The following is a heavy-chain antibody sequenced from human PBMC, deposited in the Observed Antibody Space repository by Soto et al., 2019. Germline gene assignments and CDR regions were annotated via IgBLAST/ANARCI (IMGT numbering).Heavy chain of an antibody. CDR1: GFSVSSNY. Sequence: GGSLRLSCAASGFSVSSNYMSWVRQAPGKGLECVSLIYSGGSTYYADSVKGRFTISRHNFNNTLYLQMNSLGSDDAAVYYCATRSVTAPRWGQGTLVTVSS. V-gene: IGHV3-53*04. J-gene: IGHJ4*02. CDR3: ATRSVTAPR. CDR2: IYSGGST. D-gene: IGHD4-17*01.